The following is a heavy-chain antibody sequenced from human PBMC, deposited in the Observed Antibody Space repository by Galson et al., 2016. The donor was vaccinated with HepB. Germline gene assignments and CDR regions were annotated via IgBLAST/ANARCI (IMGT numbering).Heavy chain of an antibody. CDR2: TYYRSKWYS. J-gene: IGHJ6*02. V-gene: IGHV6-1*01. Sequence: CAISGDSVSSSTAAWIWIRQSPSRGLEWLGRTYYRSKWYSDYAVSVKSRITINPDTSKNQFSLQLSSVTPEDTAVYYCAREIRYSPSGGIDVWGQGTTVTVSS. CDR1: GDSVSSSTAA. CDR3: AREIRYSPSGGIDV. D-gene: IGHD3-9*01.